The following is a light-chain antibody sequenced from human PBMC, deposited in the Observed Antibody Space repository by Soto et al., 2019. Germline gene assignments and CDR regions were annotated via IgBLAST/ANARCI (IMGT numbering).Light chain of an antibody. CDR1: RSVSNSY. J-gene: IGKJ5*01. Sequence: EIVLTQSPGTLSLSPGERATLSCRASRSVSNSYVAWYQHKPGQAPRLLIFGASSRATGIPDRFIGSGSGTEFILTISRLEPDDFVVYFCQQYNNWPSFGQGTRLEI. CDR3: QQYNNWPS. CDR2: GAS. V-gene: IGKV3-20*01.